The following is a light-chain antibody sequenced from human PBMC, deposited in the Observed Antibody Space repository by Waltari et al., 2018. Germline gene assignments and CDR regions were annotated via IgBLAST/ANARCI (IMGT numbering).Light chain of an antibody. J-gene: IGKJ4*01. CDR3: QQSYSTPLT. V-gene: IGKV1-39*01. Sequence: DIQMTQSPSSLSASVGDRVTITSRASQSISSYLNWYQQKPGKAPNLLISAASSLQSGVPSRFSGSGYGTDFTLTISSLQPEDFATYYCQQSYSTPLTFGGGTKVEIK. CDR1: QSISSY. CDR2: AAS.